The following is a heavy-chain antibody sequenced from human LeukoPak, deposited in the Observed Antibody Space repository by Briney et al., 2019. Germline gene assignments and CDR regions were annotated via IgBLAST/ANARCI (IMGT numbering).Heavy chain of an antibody. D-gene: IGHD2-2*02. CDR3: ASYCSSTSCYSRGLAFDI. J-gene: IGHJ3*02. CDR2: IYPGDSDT. CDR1: GYSFTSYW. Sequence: GESLKISCKGSGYSFTSYWIGWVRQMPGKGLEWMGIIYPGDSDTRYSPSFQGQVTISADKSISTAYLQWSSLKASDTAMYYCASYCSSTSCYSRGLAFDIWGQGTMVTVSS. V-gene: IGHV5-51*01.